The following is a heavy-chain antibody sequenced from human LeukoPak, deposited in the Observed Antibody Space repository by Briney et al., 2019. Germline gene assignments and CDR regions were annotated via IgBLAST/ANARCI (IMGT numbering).Heavy chain of an antibody. CDR1: GYTXSDYY. CDR3: ARSDSPRYYYYYYMDV. Sequence: GYTXSDYYXXWVRQAPGXGXXWMAWINSKTGGTNYAQNFQGRVTVSRETSISTAYLELSGLMSDDTAVYYCARSDSPRYYYYYYMDVWGKGTMVTVSS. V-gene: IGHV1-2*02. D-gene: IGHD2-21*01. CDR2: INSKTGGT. J-gene: IGHJ6*03.